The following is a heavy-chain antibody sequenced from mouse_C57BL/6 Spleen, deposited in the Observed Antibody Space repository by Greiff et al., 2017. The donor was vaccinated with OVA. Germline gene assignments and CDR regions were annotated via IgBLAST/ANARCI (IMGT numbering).Heavy chain of an antibody. V-gene: IGHV1-55*01. CDR2: IYPGSGST. D-gene: IGHD4-1*01. Sequence: QVQLKQPGAELVKPGASVKMSCKASGYTFTSYWITWVKQRPGQGLEWIGDIYPGSGSTNYNEKFKSKATLTVDTSSSTAYMQLSSLTSEDSAVYYCARRLTGTGYYFDYWGQGTTLTVSS. CDR1: GYTFTSYW. CDR3: ARRLTGTGYYFDY. J-gene: IGHJ2*01.